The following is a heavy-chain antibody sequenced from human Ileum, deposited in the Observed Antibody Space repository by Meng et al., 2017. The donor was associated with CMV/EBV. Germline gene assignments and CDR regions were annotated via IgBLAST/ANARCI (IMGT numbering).Heavy chain of an antibody. J-gene: IGHJ4*02. D-gene: IGHD1-20*01. CDR2: IYTSEST. Sequence: QVPLQQWGAGLLKPSETLSLTWGVYGGSFSNYYWSWIRQPATKGLEWIGRIYTSESTNYNPSLKSRVTISVDTSKNQFSLKLSSVTATDTAVYYCAGGAITGTTEVPFDYWGQGTLVTVSS. CDR3: AGGAITGTTEVPFDY. CDR1: GGSFSNYY. V-gene: IGHV4-59*10.